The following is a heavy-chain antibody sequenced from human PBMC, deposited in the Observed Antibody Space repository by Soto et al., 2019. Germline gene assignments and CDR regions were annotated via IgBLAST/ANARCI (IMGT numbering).Heavy chain of an antibody. D-gene: IGHD2-2*01. V-gene: IGHV1-3*01. CDR1: GYSFSNYA. Sequence: QVQLVQSGAEVEKPGASVKVSCKASGYSFSNYAVHWVRQAPGQRLEWMGWVNAGNCNTRYSQNVQGRVTITRDTSARKAYMELSSLRSEDTAVYYCARGHLAVVPVASWYYYMDVWGKGTTVTVSS. CDR3: ARGHLAVVPVASWYYYMDV. CDR2: VNAGNCNT. J-gene: IGHJ6*03.